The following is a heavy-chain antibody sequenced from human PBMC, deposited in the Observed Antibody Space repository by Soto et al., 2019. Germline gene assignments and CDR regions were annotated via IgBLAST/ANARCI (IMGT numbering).Heavy chain of an antibody. V-gene: IGHV1-2*04. Sequence: ASVKVSCKASGYTFTGYYMHWVRQAPGQGLEWMGWINPNSGGTNYAQKFQGWVTMTRDTSISTAYMELSRLRSDDTAVYYCARALDYYDSSGYYFLYYFDYWGQGTLVTVSS. CDR2: INPNSGGT. CDR1: GYTFTGYY. CDR3: ARALDYYDSSGYYFLYYFDY. D-gene: IGHD3-22*01. J-gene: IGHJ4*02.